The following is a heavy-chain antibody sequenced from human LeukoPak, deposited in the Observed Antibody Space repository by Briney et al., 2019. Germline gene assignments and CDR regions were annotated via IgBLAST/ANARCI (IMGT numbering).Heavy chain of an antibody. J-gene: IGHJ2*01. Sequence: PSETLSLTCSVTGGSISSYYWSWIRQPPGKGLEWIGYIFYIGSTSYNPSLKSRVTISVDTSKNQFSLKLSSVTAADTAVYYCATTYYYNTSDQSRSYWYFDLWGRGTLVTVSS. D-gene: IGHD3-22*01. CDR2: IFYIGST. CDR3: ATTYYYNTSDQSRSYWYFDL. V-gene: IGHV4-59*08. CDR1: GGSISSYY.